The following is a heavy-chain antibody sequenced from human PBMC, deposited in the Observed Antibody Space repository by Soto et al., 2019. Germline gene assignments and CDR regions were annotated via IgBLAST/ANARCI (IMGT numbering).Heavy chain of an antibody. CDR1: GYTFTSYY. CDR3: AREVVVVPGGDHYFYQGMDV. CDR2: INPSSGST. D-gene: IGHD2-2*01. Sequence: QVQLVQSGAEVKKPGASVKVSCKASGYTFTSYYMHWVRQAPGQGHEWIGVINPSSGSTTYGQKFQGRVTMTADTSTSTVYMELSRLRSEDTAVYYCAREVVVVPGGDHYFYQGMDVWGQGTTVTISS. J-gene: IGHJ6*02. V-gene: IGHV1-46*01.